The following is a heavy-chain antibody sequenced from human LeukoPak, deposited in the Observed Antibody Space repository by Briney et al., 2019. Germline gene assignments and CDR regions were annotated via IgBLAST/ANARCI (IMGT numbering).Heavy chain of an antibody. Sequence: SETLSLTCAVYGGSFSGYYWSWIRQPPGKGLEWIGEINHSGSTNYNPSLKSRVTISVDTSKNQFSLKPSSVTAADTAVYYCAKIRYCSSTSCRYFDYWGQGTLVTVSS. V-gene: IGHV4-34*01. J-gene: IGHJ4*02. CDR2: INHSGST. D-gene: IGHD2-2*01. CDR1: GGSFSGYY. CDR3: AKIRYCSSTSCRYFDY.